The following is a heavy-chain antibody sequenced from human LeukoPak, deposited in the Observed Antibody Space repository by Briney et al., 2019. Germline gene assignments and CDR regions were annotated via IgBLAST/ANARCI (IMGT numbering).Heavy chain of an antibody. D-gene: IGHD3-9*01. V-gene: IGHV1-46*01. CDR1: GYTFTSYY. J-gene: IGHJ4*02. Sequence: ASVKVSCKASGYTFTSYYMHWVRQAPGQGLEWMGIINPSGGSTSYAQKFQGRVTTTRDTSTSTVYMELSSLRSEDTAVYYCARSLYDILTGYYPGFDYWGQGTLVTVSS. CDR3: ARSLYDILTGYYPGFDY. CDR2: INPSGGST.